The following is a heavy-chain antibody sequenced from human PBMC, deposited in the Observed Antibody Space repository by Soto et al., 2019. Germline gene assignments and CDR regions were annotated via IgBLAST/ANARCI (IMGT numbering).Heavy chain of an antibody. CDR3: ARARKYCSGGSCYSGTFDY. Sequence: QVQLVQSGAEVKKPGSSVKLSCKASGGTFSSYTISWVRQAPGHGLAWMGRIIPILGIANYAQKFQGRVTITADKSTSTAYMGLSSLRSEDTAVYYCARARKYCSGGSCYSGTFDYWGQGTLVTVSS. CDR2: IIPILGIA. D-gene: IGHD2-15*01. CDR1: GGTFSSYT. V-gene: IGHV1-69*02. J-gene: IGHJ4*02.